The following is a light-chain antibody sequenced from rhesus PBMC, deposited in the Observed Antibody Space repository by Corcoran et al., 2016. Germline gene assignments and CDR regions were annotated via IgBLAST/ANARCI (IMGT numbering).Light chain of an antibody. V-gene: IGKV2S8*01. CDR1: QSLVHSDGKTY. CDR3: VQGTNVPWT. CDR2: QVS. Sequence: DVVMTQSPLSLPVTPGQPASISCRSSQSLVHSDGKTYLSWLQQKAGKPPRRLIYQVSNRDSGGPDIFRGSGAGTDVKLKISRGEAEDVGVYYCVQGTNVPWTFGQGTKVEIK. J-gene: IGKJ1*01.